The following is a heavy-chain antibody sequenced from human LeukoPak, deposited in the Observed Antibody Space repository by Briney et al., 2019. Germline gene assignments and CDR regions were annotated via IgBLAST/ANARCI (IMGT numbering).Heavy chain of an antibody. CDR2: INHSGST. CDR3: ARVRRLSGGNFDY. J-gene: IGHJ4*02. CDR1: GGSFSGYY. Sequence: SETLSLTCAVYGGSFSGYYWSWIRQPPGKGLEWIGEINHSGSTNYNPSLKSRVTISVDTSKNQFSLKLSSVTAADTAVYYCARVRRLSGGNFDYWGQGTLVTVSS. D-gene: IGHD3-16*01. V-gene: IGHV4-34*01.